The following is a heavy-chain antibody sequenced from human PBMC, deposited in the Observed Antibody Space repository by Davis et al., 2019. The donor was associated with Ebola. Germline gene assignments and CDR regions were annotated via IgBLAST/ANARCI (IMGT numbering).Heavy chain of an antibody. CDR2: ISYDGSNK. CDR3: AKAGSNFDY. D-gene: IGHD2-15*01. Sequence: GGSLRLSCAASGFTFSSYGMHWVRQAPGKGLEWVAVISYDGSNKYYADSVKGRFTISRDNSKNTLHLQMNSLRAEDTAVYYCAKAGSNFDYWGQGTLVTVSS. V-gene: IGHV3-30*18. J-gene: IGHJ4*02. CDR1: GFTFSSYG.